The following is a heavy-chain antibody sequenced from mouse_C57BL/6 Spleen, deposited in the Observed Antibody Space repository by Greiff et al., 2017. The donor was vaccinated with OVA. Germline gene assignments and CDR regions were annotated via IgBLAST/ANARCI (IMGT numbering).Heavy chain of an antibody. Sequence: EVQRVESGPGLVKPSQSLSLTCSVTGYSITSGYYWNWIRQFPGNKLEWMGYISYDGSNNYNPSLKNRISITRDTSKNQFFLKLNSVTTEDTATYYCAREAIRYYAMDYWGQGTSVTVSS. CDR3: AREAIRYYAMDY. V-gene: IGHV3-6*01. CDR2: ISYDGSN. J-gene: IGHJ4*01. CDR1: GYSITSGYY. D-gene: IGHD2-4*01.